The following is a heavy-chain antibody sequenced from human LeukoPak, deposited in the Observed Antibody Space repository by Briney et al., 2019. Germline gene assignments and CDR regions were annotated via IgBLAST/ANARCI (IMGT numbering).Heavy chain of an antibody. Sequence: GGSLRLSCAASGFTFSGYPIHWVRQAPGKGLEWVAVISYDGSNKYYADSVKGRFTISRDNSKNTLYLQMNSLRAEDTAVYYCARASSGSYLGGYWGQGTLVTVSS. J-gene: IGHJ4*02. CDR3: ARASSGSYLGGY. CDR1: GFTFSGYP. D-gene: IGHD1-26*01. CDR2: ISYDGSNK. V-gene: IGHV3-30-3*01.